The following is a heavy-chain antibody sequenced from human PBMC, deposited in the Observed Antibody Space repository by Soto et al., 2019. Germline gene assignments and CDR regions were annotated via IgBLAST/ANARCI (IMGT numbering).Heavy chain of an antibody. D-gene: IGHD3-3*01. CDR2: ISGSGGST. Sequence: EVQLLESGGGLVQPGGSLRISCAASGFTFSTYSMTWVRQAPGKGLEWVSTISGSGGSTYYIDSVKGRFTISRDNSKNTMYLQMNSLRAEDTAIYYCAKDWTSIWGRGTMVAVSS. J-gene: IGHJ3*02. V-gene: IGHV3-23*01. CDR1: GFTFSTYS. CDR3: AKDWTSI.